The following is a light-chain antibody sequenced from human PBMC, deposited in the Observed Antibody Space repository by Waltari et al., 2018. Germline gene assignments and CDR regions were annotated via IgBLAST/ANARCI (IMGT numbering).Light chain of an antibody. Sequence: QSALTQPASVSGSPGQSITVSCIGTSNDIGSYNFVSWFQQHPGRAPKLMIYDVSERPLGVSNRFSGSKSGNTASLTISGLQAEDEADYYCFSYAGSYSFAFGGGTRVTVL. J-gene: IGLJ2*01. V-gene: IGLV2-23*02. CDR3: FSYAGSYSFA. CDR1: SNDIGSYNF. CDR2: DVS.